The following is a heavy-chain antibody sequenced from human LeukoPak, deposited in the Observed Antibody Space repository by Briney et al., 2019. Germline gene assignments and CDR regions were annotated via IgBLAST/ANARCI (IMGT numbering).Heavy chain of an antibody. D-gene: IGHD2-2*02. V-gene: IGHV3-21*01. CDR1: GFTFSSYS. CDR3: ARDTHCSSTSCYNAFDI. J-gene: IGHJ3*02. CDR2: ISSSSSYI. Sequence: KPGGSLRLSCAASGFTFSSYSMNWVRQAPGKGLEWVSSISSSSSYIYYADSVKGRFTISRDNAKNSLSLQMNSLRAEDTAVYYCARDTHCSSTSCYNAFDIWGQGTMVTVSS.